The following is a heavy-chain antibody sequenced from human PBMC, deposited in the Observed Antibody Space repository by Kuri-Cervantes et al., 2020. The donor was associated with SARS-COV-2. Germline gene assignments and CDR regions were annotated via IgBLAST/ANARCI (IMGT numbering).Heavy chain of an antibody. J-gene: IGHJ6*02. CDR2: IYYSGST. CDR1: GGSISSGGYY. V-gene: IGHV4-31*03. Sequence: LSCTVSGGSISSGGYYWSWIRQNPGKGLEWIGYIYYSGSTYYNPSLKSRVTISVDTSKNQFSLKLTSVTAADTAVYYCARVDYAGNYYYCGMDVWGQGTTVTVSS. D-gene: IGHD4-17*01. CDR3: ARVDYAGNYYYCGMDV.